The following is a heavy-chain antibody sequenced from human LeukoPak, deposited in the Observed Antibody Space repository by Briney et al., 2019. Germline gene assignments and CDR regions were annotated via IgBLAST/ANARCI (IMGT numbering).Heavy chain of an antibody. CDR1: GYSFTSYW. CDR2: IYPGGCDT. CDR3: ARHGSMVRGVIDYYYYYYMDV. D-gene: IGHD3-10*01. V-gene: IGHV5-51*01. Sequence: GESLKLSCKGSGYSFTSYWIGWVRQMPGKGLEGMGVIYPGGCDTIYSPSFQGQVTISADKSISTAYLQWSSLKASDTAMYYCARHGSMVRGVIDYYYYYYMDVWGKGTTVTVSS. J-gene: IGHJ6*03.